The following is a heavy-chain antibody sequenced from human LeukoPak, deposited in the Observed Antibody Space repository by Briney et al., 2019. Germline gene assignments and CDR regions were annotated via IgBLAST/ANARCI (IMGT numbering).Heavy chain of an antibody. V-gene: IGHV4-59*08. Sequence: PSETLSLTCTVSGGSISSYYWSWIRQPPGKGLEWIGYIYYSGSTYYNPSLKSRVTISVDTSKNQFSLKLSTVTAADTAVYYCARVSYYDSSGLFFDYWGQGTLVTVSS. CDR3: ARVSYYDSSGLFFDY. CDR2: IYYSGST. J-gene: IGHJ4*02. CDR1: GGSISSYY. D-gene: IGHD3-22*01.